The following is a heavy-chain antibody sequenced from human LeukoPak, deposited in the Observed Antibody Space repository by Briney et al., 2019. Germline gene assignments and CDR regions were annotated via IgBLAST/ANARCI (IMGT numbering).Heavy chain of an antibody. Sequence: ASVKVSCKASGYTFTSSGVSWVRQAPGQGLEWMGWTSGYNGNTYYPQKFKDRVIMTIDISTSTAYMDLRSLRSDDTAVYYCARDICSGPSCYSREPFDIWGQGTMVTVSS. V-gene: IGHV1-18*01. CDR2: TSGYNGNT. D-gene: IGHD2-15*01. CDR3: ARDICSGPSCYSREPFDI. CDR1: GYTFTSSG. J-gene: IGHJ3*02.